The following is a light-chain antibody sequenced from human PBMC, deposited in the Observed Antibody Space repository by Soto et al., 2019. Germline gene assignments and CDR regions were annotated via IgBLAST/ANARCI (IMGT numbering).Light chain of an antibody. Sequence: DIQMTQSPSTLSASVGDRVTITCRACQSVSSWLAWYQQKPGKAPKLLIYDASSLESGVPSRFSGSGSGTEFTLTISSLQPDDFATYYCQHYKSYFFTFGPGTKVEIK. V-gene: IGKV1-5*01. J-gene: IGKJ3*01. CDR1: QSVSSW. CDR2: DAS. CDR3: QHYKSYFFT.